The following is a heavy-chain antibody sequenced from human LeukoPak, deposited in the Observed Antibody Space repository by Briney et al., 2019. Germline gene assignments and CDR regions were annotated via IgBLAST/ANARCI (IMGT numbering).Heavy chain of an antibody. V-gene: IGHV3-21*01. Sequence: GGSLRLSCAASGFTFSSYSMNWVRQAPGKGLEWVSSISSSSSYIYYADSVKGRFTISRDNAKNSLYLQMNSLRAEDTAVYYCARDLGEVVVAATHHPPPNYNWFDPWGQGTLVTVSS. J-gene: IGHJ5*02. D-gene: IGHD2-15*01. CDR2: ISSSSSYI. CDR3: ARDLGEVVVAATHHPPPNYNWFDP. CDR1: GFTFSSYS.